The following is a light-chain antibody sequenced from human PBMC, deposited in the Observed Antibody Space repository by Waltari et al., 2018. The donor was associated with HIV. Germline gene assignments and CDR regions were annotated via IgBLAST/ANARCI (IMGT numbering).Light chain of an antibody. CDR3: LLYYGGAWV. V-gene: IGLV7-43*01. Sequence: QTVVTQEPSLTVSPGGTVTLTFASGTGAVTSGYYPTRFQQKPGQAPRALIDSTSNKHAWTPARLSGCCRGGKGALKLAGVQPEDEAEYYCLLYYGGAWVFGGGTKLTVL. J-gene: IGLJ3*02. CDR1: TGAVTSGYY. CDR2: STS.